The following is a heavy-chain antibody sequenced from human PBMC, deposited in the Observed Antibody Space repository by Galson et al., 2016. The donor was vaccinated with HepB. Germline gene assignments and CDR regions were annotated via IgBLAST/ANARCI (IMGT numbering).Heavy chain of an antibody. CDR3: AKGFGSTGYYQVFES. CDR1: GFTFGLNA. V-gene: IGHV3-23*01. D-gene: IGHD3-22*01. Sequence: SLRLSCAASGFTFGLNALTWVRQAPGKGLEWVSAISSRGITTFYSDSVKGRFTVSRDNSKNTLFLQMDSLRAEDTAIYYCAKGFGSTGYYQVFESWGQGTLVAVSS. J-gene: IGHJ4*02. CDR2: ISSRGITT.